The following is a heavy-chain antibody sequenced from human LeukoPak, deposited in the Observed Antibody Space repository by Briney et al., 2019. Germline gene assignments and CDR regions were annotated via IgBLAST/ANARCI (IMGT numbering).Heavy chain of an antibody. CDR1: GGSFSGYY. Sequence: PSETLSLTCAVYGGSFSGYYWSWIRQPPGKGLEWIGEINHSGSTNYNPSLKSRVTISVDTSKNQFSLKLSSVTAADTAVYYCARGESVALTYYYDSSGYLPVSAFDIWGQGTMVTVSS. V-gene: IGHV4-34*01. CDR3: ARGESVALTYYYDSSGYLPVSAFDI. D-gene: IGHD3-22*01. CDR2: INHSGST. J-gene: IGHJ3*02.